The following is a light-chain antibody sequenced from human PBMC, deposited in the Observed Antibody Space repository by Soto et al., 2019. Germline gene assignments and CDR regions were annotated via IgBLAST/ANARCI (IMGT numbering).Light chain of an antibody. CDR3: LQGGHGPLT. CDR1: HRLPHSDGNTF. CDR2: KVS. V-gene: IGKV2-30*02. J-gene: IGKJ4*01. Sequence: DLVLTKSPLALPVTVAEGAAISCTAIHRLPHSDGNTFLHWFHQRPGQSPRRLIYKVSNRDPGVPDRFSGSGSGTDFTLKISRVEAEDVGVYYCLQGGHGPLTLGGGTKVDSK.